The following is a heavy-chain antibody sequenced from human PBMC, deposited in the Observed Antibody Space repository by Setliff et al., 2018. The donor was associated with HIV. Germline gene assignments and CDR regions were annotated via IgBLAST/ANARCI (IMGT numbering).Heavy chain of an antibody. CDR2: IHPIFGTT. D-gene: IGHD3-3*01. CDR1: GGTFSSYI. J-gene: IGHJ4*02. V-gene: IGHV1-69*13. CDR3: ARGIPRGTVFGVVGYFDY. Sequence: GASVKVSCKASGGTFSSYITAWVRQAPGQGLEWMGGIHPIFGTTNYARDFMGRASITADESTNTAYMELSSLRSDDSAIYYCARGIPRGTVFGVVGYFDYWGQGTPVTVSS.